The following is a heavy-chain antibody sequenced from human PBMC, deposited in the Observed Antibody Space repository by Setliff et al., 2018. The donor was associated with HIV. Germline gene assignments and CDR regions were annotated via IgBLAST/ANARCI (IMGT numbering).Heavy chain of an antibody. CDR1: GGSISSGSYY. CDR2: IYTSGTS. Sequence: PSETLSLTCTVSGGSISSGSYYWSWIRQPAGKGLEWIGHIYTSGTSNYDHSLRSRVTISVDTSKNQFSLKLNYVTAADTAVYYCARAYVWGSYRFIDFWGQGTLVTVSS. V-gene: IGHV4-61*09. J-gene: IGHJ4*02. CDR3: ARAYVWGSYRFIDF. D-gene: IGHD3-16*02.